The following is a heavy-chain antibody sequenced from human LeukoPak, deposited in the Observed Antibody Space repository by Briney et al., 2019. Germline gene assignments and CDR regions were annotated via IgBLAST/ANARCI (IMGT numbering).Heavy chain of an antibody. V-gene: IGHV3-53*01. D-gene: IGHD3-10*01. J-gene: IGHJ4*02. CDR2: IYSGGST. CDR1: GFTVSSNY. CDR3: AKLGSEYGSGTYYPFDY. Sequence: GGSLRLSCAASGFTVSSNYMSWVRQAPGKGLEWVSVIYSGGSTYYADSVKGRFTISRDNSKNTLYLQMNSLRAEDTAVYYCAKLGSEYGSGTYYPFDYWGQGTLVTVSS.